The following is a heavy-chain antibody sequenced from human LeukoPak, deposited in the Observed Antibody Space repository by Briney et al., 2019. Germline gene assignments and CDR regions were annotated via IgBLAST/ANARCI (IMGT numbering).Heavy chain of an antibody. CDR3: ARGRRIAVAGRRVYYFDY. Sequence: SETLSLTCAVYGGSFSGYYWSWIRQPPGKGLEWIGEINHSGSTNYNPSLKSRVTISVDTSKNQFSLKLSSVTAADTAVYYCARGRRIAVAGRRVYYFDYWGQGTLATVSS. J-gene: IGHJ4*02. V-gene: IGHV4-34*01. CDR1: GGSFSGYY. D-gene: IGHD6-19*01. CDR2: INHSGST.